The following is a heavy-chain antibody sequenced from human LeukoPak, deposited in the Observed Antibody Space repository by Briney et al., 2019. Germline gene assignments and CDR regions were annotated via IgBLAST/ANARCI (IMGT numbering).Heavy chain of an antibody. CDR2: IYYTGST. CDR3: ARGFTEIGWFDP. J-gene: IGHJ5*02. Sequence: SETLSLTCTVSGGSIGAYYWTWIRQPPGKGLEWIGRIYYTGSTTYNPSLRSRVTMSVDTPKAQFSLNLSSVTAADTAIYFCARGFTEIGWFDPWGQGMQVTVSS. V-gene: IGHV4-4*07. CDR1: GGSIGAYY. D-gene: IGHD5-24*01.